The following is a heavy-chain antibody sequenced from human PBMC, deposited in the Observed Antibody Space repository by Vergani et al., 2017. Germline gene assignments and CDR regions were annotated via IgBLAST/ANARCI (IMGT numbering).Heavy chain of an antibody. J-gene: IGHJ6*02. V-gene: IGHV1-69*08. CDR1: GATFRSNT. CDR3: ARDPREYGGDPEDGYYGMDV. Sequence: QVQLVQSGAEVKKPGSSVKVSCKASGATFRSNTISWVRQVPGQGLEWMGRIIPVLGKTKYAQDFQGRLTITADTSTSTAYMELTSLRSQDTAVYYCARDPREYGGDPEDGYYGMDVWGQGTTVTVSS. CDR2: IIPVLGKT. D-gene: IGHD2-21*02.